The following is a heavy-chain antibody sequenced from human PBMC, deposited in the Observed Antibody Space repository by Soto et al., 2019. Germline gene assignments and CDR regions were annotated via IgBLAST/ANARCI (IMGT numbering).Heavy chain of an antibody. CDR2: IIPIFGTA. J-gene: IGHJ4*02. CDR3: ARGFLLGYCSGGSCPFDY. D-gene: IGHD2-15*01. V-gene: IGHV1-69*13. Sequence: GASVKVSCKASGGTFSSYAISWVRQAPGRGLEWMGGIIPIFGTANYAQKFQGRVTITADESTSTAYMELSSLRSEDTAVYYCARGFLLGYCSGGSCPFDYWGQGTLVTVPQ. CDR1: GGTFSSYA.